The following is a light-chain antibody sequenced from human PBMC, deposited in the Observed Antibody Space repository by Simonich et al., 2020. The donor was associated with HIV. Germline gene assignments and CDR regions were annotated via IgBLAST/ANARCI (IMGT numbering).Light chain of an antibody. CDR1: NSAVGSYNL. V-gene: IGLV2-11*01. Sequence: QSALTQPVSVSGSPGQSLTISCTGTNSAVGSYNLVSWYHKHPAKAPKLMIYDASKRPSGVPDRFSGAKSGNTASLTISGLQAEDEADYYCCSYAGSHTFVFGGGTKLTVL. CDR2: DAS. CDR3: CSYAGSHTFV. J-gene: IGLJ2*01.